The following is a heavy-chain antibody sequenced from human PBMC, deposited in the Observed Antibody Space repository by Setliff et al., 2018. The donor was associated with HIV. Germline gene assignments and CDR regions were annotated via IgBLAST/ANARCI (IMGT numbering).Heavy chain of an antibody. CDR2: ISAYNGNT. Sequence: GASVKVSCKASGYTFTSYGISWVRQAPGQGLEWMGWISAYNGNTNYAQKLQGRVTMTTDTSTSTAYMELRSLRSDDTAVYYCARSILSSGWYLRNGPGWAPPWGEGPLVPVS. CDR3: ARSILSSGWYLRNGPGWAPP. V-gene: IGHV1-18*01. J-gene: IGHJ5*02. CDR1: GYTFTSYG. D-gene: IGHD6-19*01.